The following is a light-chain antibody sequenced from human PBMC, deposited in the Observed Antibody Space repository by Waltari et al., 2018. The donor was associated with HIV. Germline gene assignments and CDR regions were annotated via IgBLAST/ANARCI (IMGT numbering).Light chain of an antibody. CDR2: EVS. Sequence: QSALTQPASVSGSPGQSITISCTGTSSDVGSYNLVSWYQQHPGKAPKLMIYEVSKLPSGVSNRFSGSKAGNTASLTISGLQAEDEADYYCCSYAGSSTWVFGGGTKLTVL. CDR3: CSYAGSSTWV. V-gene: IGLV2-23*02. J-gene: IGLJ3*02. CDR1: SSDVGSYNL.